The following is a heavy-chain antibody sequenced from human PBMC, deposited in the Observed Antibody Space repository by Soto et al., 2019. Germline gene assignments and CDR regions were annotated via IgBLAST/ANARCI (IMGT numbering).Heavy chain of an antibody. D-gene: IGHD2-21*01. J-gene: IGHJ6*02. V-gene: IGHV3-30-3*01. CDR1: GFSFSDYS. CDR2: ISYDGDKK. Sequence: QVHLVESGGGVVEPGRSLRLSCVASGFSFSDYSMHWVRQAPGKGLEWVGFISYDGDKKFLADSVKGRFNISRDNAKNTVYLQMTSLRPEDTAVFHCAVMAGLVVSDDYGLDVWGQGTTVTVSS. CDR3: AVMAGLVVSDDYGLDV.